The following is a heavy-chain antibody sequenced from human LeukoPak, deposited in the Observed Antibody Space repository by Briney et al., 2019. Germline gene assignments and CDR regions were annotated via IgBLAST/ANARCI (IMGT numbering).Heavy chain of an antibody. CDR3: ARHKIVITMLGVHRWFDP. CDR2: INRSGRA. J-gene: IGHJ5*02. Sequence: SETLSLTCAVYGGSFSGDYWSWIRQPPGKGLEWIGDINRSGRAVYNTSLKSRVIISVDTSKNQFSLKVNSVTAADTAVYYCARHKIVITMLGVHRWFDPWGQGTLVTVSS. D-gene: IGHD3-3*01. V-gene: IGHV4-34*01. CDR1: GGSFSGDY.